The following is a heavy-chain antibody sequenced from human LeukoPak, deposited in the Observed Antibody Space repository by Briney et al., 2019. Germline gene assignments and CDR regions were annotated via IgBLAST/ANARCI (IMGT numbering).Heavy chain of an antibody. CDR3: AKSIVVVIDAFDI. D-gene: IGHD3-22*01. CDR2: ISGSGGSI. V-gene: IGHV3-23*01. CDR1: GFTFSSYA. Sequence: GGSLRLSCAASGFTFSSYAMSWVRQAPGKGLEWVSAISGSGGSIYYADSVKGRFTISRDNSKNTLYLQMNSLRAEDTAVYYCAKSIVVVIDAFDIWGQGTMVTVSS. J-gene: IGHJ3*02.